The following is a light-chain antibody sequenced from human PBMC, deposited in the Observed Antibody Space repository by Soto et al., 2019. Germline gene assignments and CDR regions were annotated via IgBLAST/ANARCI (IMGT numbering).Light chain of an antibody. J-gene: IGKJ4*01. CDR1: QVISTS. CDR3: QQLNTYPVT. Sequence: DIQLTQSPSFLSPSIGESVTITCRASQVISTSLAWYQVKPGKAPKLLIYAASTLESGVPSRFSATVSGTDFTLSISSLQPEDFATYYCQQLNTYPVTFGGGTKVDIK. CDR2: AAS. V-gene: IGKV1-9*01.